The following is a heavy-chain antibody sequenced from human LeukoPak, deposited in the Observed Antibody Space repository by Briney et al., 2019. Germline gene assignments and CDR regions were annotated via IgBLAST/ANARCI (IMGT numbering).Heavy chain of an antibody. Sequence: GGSLRLSCAASGFTFSSYPMSWVRQAPGKGLEWVSAISGSGGSTDYADSVKGRFTISRDNSKNTLYLQLNSLRAEDTAVYYCAKDYYGSGSYSSPLSWGQGTLVTVSS. CDR3: AKDYYGSGSYSSPLS. CDR2: ISGSGGST. V-gene: IGHV3-23*01. J-gene: IGHJ5*02. D-gene: IGHD3-10*01. CDR1: GFTFSSYP.